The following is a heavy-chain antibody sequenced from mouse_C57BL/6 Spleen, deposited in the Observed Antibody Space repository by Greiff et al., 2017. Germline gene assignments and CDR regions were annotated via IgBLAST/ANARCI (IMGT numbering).Heavy chain of an antibody. Sequence: EVQLQQSGPELVKPGASVKISCKASGYTFTDYYMNWVKQSHGKSLEWIGDINPNNGGTSYNQKFKGKATLTVDKSSSTAYMELRSLTSEDSAVYSCARAGYYSNPHWYFDVWGTGTTVTVSS. CDR2: INPNNGGT. CDR3: ARAGYYSNPHWYFDV. V-gene: IGHV1-26*01. CDR1: GYTFTDYY. D-gene: IGHD2-5*01. J-gene: IGHJ1*03.